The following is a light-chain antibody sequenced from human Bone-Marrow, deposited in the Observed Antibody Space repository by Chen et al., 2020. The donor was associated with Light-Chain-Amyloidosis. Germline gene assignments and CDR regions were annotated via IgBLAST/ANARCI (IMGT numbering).Light chain of an antibody. CDR3: QVWESSSDHVV. V-gene: IGLV3-21*02. Sequence: SYVLTPSLSVSVGPGQTARLTCGGNNIGIKGVHWYQQKPGQAPVLVVFDDYDRPAGIPERFSGSNSGNTATLTSSRGEAGDEADYDGQVWESSSDHVVFGGGTKLTVL. CDR1: NIGIKG. CDR2: DDY. J-gene: IGLJ3*02.